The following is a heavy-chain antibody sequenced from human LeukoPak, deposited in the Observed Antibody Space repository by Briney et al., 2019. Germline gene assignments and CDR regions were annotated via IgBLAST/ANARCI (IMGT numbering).Heavy chain of an antibody. J-gene: IGHJ4*02. CDR1: GGSISSSSYY. CDR3: ARGGWFGELTSFDY. Sequence: SETLSLTCTVSGGSISSSSYYWGWIRQPPGKGLEWIGSIYYSGSTYYNPSLKSRVTISVDTSKNQFSLKLSSVTAADTAVYYCARGGWFGELTSFDYWGQGTLVTVSS. D-gene: IGHD3-10*01. V-gene: IGHV4-39*07. CDR2: IYYSGST.